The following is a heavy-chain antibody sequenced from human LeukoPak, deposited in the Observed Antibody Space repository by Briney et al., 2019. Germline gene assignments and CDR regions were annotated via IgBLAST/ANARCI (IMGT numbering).Heavy chain of an antibody. CDR2: INHSGST. CDR1: GGSFSGDY. Sequence: PSETLSLTSAVSGGSFSGDYWSSIPHPPGKGLEWIGEINHSGSTNYNPSLKSRVTISVDTSKNQFSLKLSSVTAADTAVYYCARGRSSGWYGYWGQGTLVTVSS. CDR3: ARGRSSGWYGY. J-gene: IGHJ4*02. V-gene: IGHV4-34*01. D-gene: IGHD6-19*01.